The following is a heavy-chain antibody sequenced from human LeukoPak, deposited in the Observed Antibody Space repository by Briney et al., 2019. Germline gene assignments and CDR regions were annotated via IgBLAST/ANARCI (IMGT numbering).Heavy chain of an antibody. CDR1: GGSVSSYY. V-gene: IGHV4-59*08. CDR3: ARRGSSGHYGGWFDP. Sequence: SETLSLTCSVSGGSVSSYYWGWIRQPPGKGLEWIGYIYYGGTTYYNPSLKSRVTISVDTSSNHVSLWLTSVTATDTAVYFCARRGSSGHYGGWFDPWGPGTLVTVSS. CDR2: IYYGGTT. J-gene: IGHJ5*02. D-gene: IGHD6-19*01.